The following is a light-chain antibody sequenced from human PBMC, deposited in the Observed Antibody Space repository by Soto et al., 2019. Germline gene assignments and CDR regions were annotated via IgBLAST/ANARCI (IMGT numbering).Light chain of an antibody. CDR1: QSIGLS. Sequence: EIVLTQSPATLSLSPGERATLSCRASQSIGLSIAWYQHKPGQAPRLLIFYASQRATGIPARFRGSGYGTDFNLYISSLEPEDFAVYYCQQRTARPPWTFGQGTKVESK. CDR2: YAS. V-gene: IGKV3-11*01. CDR3: QQRTARPPWT. J-gene: IGKJ1*01.